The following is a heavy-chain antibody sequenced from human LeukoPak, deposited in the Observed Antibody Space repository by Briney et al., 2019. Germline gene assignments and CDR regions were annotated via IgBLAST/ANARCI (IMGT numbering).Heavy chain of an antibody. Sequence: EASVKVSCKASGGTFSSYAISWVRQAPGQGLEWMGGIIPIFGTANYAQKFQGRVTITADESTSTAYMELSSLRSEDTAVYYCARDRSAAGTATFDYWGQGTLVTVSS. CDR3: ARDRSAAGTATFDY. J-gene: IGHJ4*02. V-gene: IGHV1-69*13. D-gene: IGHD6-13*01. CDR1: GGTFSSYA. CDR2: IIPIFGTA.